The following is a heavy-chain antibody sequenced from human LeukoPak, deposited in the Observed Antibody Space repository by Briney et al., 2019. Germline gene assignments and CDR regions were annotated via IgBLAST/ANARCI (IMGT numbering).Heavy chain of an antibody. CDR1: GYTFSSYG. CDR2: ITVYNGNT. Sequence: ASVKVSCKASGYTFSSYGISWVRQAPGQGLEWLGLITVYNGNTRYAHKYQDRVTMTADTSTSTAYMDLRSLRSDDTAVYYCARDRGYEQQRWFDLWGQGTLVTVSS. CDR3: ARDRGYEQQRWFDL. V-gene: IGHV1-18*01. D-gene: IGHD6-13*01. J-gene: IGHJ5*01.